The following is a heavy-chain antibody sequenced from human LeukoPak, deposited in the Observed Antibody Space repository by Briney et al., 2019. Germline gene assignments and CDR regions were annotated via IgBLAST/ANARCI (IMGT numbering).Heavy chain of an antibody. V-gene: IGHV4-59*01. CDR3: ARVLLITMVRGVISDGAFDI. J-gene: IGHJ3*02. Sequence: SETLSLTCSVSGGSISSYYWTWIRQPPGKGLEWIGYIYYSGSTNYNPSLKSRVTISVDTSKNQFSLKLSSVTAADTAVYYCARVLLITMVRGVISDGAFDIWGQGTMVTVSS. CDR2: IYYSGST. CDR1: GGSISSYY. D-gene: IGHD3-10*01.